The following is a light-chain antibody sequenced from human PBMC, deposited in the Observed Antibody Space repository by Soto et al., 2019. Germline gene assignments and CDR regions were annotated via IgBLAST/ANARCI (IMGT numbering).Light chain of an antibody. J-gene: IGKJ4*01. CDR3: HQSYSTPLT. V-gene: IGKV1-39*01. Sequence: DIQMTQSPSSLSASVGDRVTITCRASQSISTYLNWYQQKPGKAPNLLIYAASSLQSGVPSRFTGSGSGTDFTLTISSLRPEDFATYYCHQSYSTPLTFGGGAKVEIK. CDR2: AAS. CDR1: QSISTY.